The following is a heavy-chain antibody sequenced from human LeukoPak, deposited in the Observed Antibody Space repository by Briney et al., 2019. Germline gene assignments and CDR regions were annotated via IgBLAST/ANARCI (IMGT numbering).Heavy chain of an antibody. D-gene: IGHD6-13*01. CDR3: ARGLSSWTVDY. V-gene: IGHV4-34*01. CDR1: GGSFSGYY. Sequence: SEPLSLTCAVYGGSFSGYYWSWIRQPPGKGLEWIGEINHSGSTNYNPSLKSRVTISVDTSKNQFSLNLSSVTAADTAVYYCARGLSSWTVDYWGQGTLVTVSS. J-gene: IGHJ4*02. CDR2: INHSGST.